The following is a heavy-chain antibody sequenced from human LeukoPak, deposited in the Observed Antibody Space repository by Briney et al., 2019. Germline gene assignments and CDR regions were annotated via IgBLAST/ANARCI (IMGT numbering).Heavy chain of an antibody. D-gene: IGHD5-18*01. Sequence: GGSLRLSCAASGFTFSSYAMTWVRQAPGKGLEWVSAISGSGGSTYYADSVKGRFTISRDNSKNTLYLQMNSLRAEDTAVYYCAKDIDSYGSLYFDYWGQGTLVTVSS. CDR1: GFTFSSYA. J-gene: IGHJ4*02. V-gene: IGHV3-23*01. CDR3: AKDIDSYGSLYFDY. CDR2: ISGSGGST.